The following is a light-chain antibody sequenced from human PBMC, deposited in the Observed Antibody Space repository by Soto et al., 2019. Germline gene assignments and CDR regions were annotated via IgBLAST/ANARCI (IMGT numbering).Light chain of an antibody. CDR2: DAS. V-gene: IGKV1-9*01. J-gene: IGKJ5*01. CDR1: QGISNY. Sequence: DMQLTQSPSFLSASVGDRVTITCRASQGISNYLAWYQQKPGKAPKLLIYDASTLQGGVPSSFSGSGSGTEFTLTISSLLPEDFATYHCQQLYSFPFTFGQGTRLEIK. CDR3: QQLYSFPFT.